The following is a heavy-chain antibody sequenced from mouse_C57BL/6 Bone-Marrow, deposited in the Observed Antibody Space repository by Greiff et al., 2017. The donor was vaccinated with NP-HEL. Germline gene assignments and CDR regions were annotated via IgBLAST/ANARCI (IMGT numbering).Heavy chain of an antibody. J-gene: IGHJ4*01. CDR3: ARGYYEYYYAMDY. CDR2: ISDGGSYT. Sequence: EVMLVESGGGLVKPGGSLKLSCAASGFTFSSYAMSWVRQTPEKRLEWVATISDGGSYTYYPDNVKGRFTISRDNAKNNLYLQMSHLKSEDTAMYYCARGYYEYYYAMDYWGQGTSVTVSS. D-gene: IGHD2-4*01. CDR1: GFTFSSYA. V-gene: IGHV5-4*03.